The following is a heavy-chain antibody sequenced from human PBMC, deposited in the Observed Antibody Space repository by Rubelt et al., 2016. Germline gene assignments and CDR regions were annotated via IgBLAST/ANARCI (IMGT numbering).Heavy chain of an antibody. CDR3: ARGRRGSSSWLGRDYYGMDV. CDR1: GGSFSGYY. Sequence: QVQLQQWGAGLLKPSETLSLTCAVYGGSFSGYYWSWIRQPPGKGLEWFGEINHSGSTNYNPSLKSPVTISANSAKTQVYPKMSTVPAANTAVYYCARGRRGSSSWLGRDYYGMDVWGQGTTVTVSS. D-gene: IGHD6-13*01. J-gene: IGHJ6*02. CDR2: INHSGST. V-gene: IGHV4-34*01.